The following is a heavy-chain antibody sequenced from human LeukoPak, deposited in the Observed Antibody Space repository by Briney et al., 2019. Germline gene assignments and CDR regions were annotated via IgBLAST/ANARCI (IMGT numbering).Heavy chain of an antibody. Sequence: PGGSLRLSCAASGFTFSSYWMSWVRQAPGKGLEWVANIKQDGSEKYYMDSVKGRFTISRDNAKNSLYLQMNSLRAEDTAVYYCARVGPPFDFWSGYPGAFDYWGQGTLVTVSS. J-gene: IGHJ4*02. V-gene: IGHV3-7*01. CDR3: ARVGPPFDFWSGYPGAFDY. D-gene: IGHD3-3*01. CDR1: GFTFSSYW. CDR2: IKQDGSEK.